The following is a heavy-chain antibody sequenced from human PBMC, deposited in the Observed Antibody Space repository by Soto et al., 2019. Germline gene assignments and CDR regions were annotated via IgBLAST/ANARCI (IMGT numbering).Heavy chain of an antibody. Sequence: PGGSLTLSWAASGFTFSDYYMSWVRQAPGKGLEWVSYISSSGSTIYYADSVKGRFTITRDKAKNSLYLQMNSLRAEDTAVYYCARSRAARRGYFDYWGQGTLVTVSS. CDR3: ARSRAARRGYFDY. V-gene: IGHV3-11*01. D-gene: IGHD6-6*01. J-gene: IGHJ4*02. CDR2: ISSSGSTI. CDR1: GFTFSDYY.